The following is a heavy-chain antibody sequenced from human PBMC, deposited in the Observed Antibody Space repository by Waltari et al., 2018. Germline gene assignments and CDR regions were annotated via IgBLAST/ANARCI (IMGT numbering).Heavy chain of an antibody. Sequence: QVQLQESGPGLVKPSETLSLTCAVSGGSISDSYYWNWIRQPPGKGLEWIGNIYGNSASTYYNPSLKSRVTISKDTSKNQFFLKLSSVTAADTAVYYCARKEGFDYWGQGVLVTVSS. CDR2: IYGNSAST. CDR1: GGSISDSYY. CDR3: ARKEGFDY. J-gene: IGHJ4*02. V-gene: IGHV4-38-2*01.